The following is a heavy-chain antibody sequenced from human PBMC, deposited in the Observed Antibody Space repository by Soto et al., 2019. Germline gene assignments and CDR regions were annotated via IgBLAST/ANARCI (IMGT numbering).Heavy chain of an antibody. CDR3: APHRMAALTYHYRMDV. J-gene: IGHJ6*02. CDR2: IIPIFGTA. Sequence: QVQLVQSGAEVKKPGSSVKVSCKASGGTFSSYAISWVRQAPGQGLEWMGGIIPIFGTANYAQKFQGRVTTAAAESTSTAYTERSSRSSEDTAGYHCAPHRMAALTYHYRMDVWGQEPSVTVPS. V-gene: IGHV1-69*12. D-gene: IGHD6-19*01. CDR1: GGTFSSYA.